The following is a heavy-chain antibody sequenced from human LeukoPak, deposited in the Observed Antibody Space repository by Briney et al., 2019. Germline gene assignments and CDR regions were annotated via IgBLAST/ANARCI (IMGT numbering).Heavy chain of an antibody. Sequence: GGSLRLSCAGSGFTFRSYSMNWVRQAPGKGLEWVSSISSGSTYIYRADSLKGRFTTSRDNAKNSPYLQMNSLRAEDTAVYYCATSSHGDCSGGSCYYFDYWGQGTLVTVSS. CDR1: GFTFRSYS. CDR2: ISSGSTYI. D-gene: IGHD2-15*01. J-gene: IGHJ4*02. CDR3: ATSSHGDCSGGSCYYFDY. V-gene: IGHV3-21*01.